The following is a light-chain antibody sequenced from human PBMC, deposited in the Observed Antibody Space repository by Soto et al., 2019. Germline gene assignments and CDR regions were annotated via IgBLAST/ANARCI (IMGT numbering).Light chain of an antibody. CDR2: GAS. V-gene: IGKV3-15*01. Sequence: EIVMTQSPATLSVSPGERVTLSCRASQSIGSKLAWYQQKPGQAPRLLIYGASSRTTGVPSRFSGSGSGTHFMLTISSLQSDDCAVYYCKQFINWPLTFVRGAKVEIK. J-gene: IGKJ4*01. CDR1: QSIGSK. CDR3: KQFINWPLT.